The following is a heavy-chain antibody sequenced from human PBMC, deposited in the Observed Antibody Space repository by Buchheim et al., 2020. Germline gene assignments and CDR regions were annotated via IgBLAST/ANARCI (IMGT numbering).Heavy chain of an antibody. CDR2: ISYDGSNK. V-gene: IGHV3-30*18. D-gene: IGHD1-1*01. Sequence: QVQLVESGGGVVQPGRSLRLSCAASGFTFNSYGMHWVRQAPGKGLEWVAVISYDGSNKYYADSVKGRFTISRDNSKNTLYLQMNSLRAEDTAVYYCAKYPFGEDNWNDDYWGQGTL. J-gene: IGHJ4*02. CDR1: GFTFNSYG. CDR3: AKYPFGEDNWNDDY.